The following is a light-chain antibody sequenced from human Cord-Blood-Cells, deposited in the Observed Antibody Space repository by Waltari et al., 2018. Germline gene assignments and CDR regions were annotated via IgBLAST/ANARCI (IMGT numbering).Light chain of an antibody. CDR3: SSYTSSSTWV. CDR2: DVS. J-gene: IGLJ3*02. Sequence: QSALTQPASVSGSPGPSITISCTGTSSDVGGSNYVSWYQQHPGKAPKLMIYDVSNRPSGFSNRFSGSKSGNTASLTISGLQAEDEADYYCSSYTSSSTWVFGGGTKLTVL. V-gene: IGLV2-14*01. CDR1: SSDVGGSNY.